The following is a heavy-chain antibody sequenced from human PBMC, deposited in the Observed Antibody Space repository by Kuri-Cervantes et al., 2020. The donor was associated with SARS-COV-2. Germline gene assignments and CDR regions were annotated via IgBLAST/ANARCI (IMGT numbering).Heavy chain of an antibody. CDR2: ITISGLST. D-gene: IGHD6-19*01. J-gene: IGHJ5*02. Sequence: GVLKISCGASGFTFSHYAMSWFRQAPGKGLEWVSTITISGLSTHYADSVKGRFTISRDNSKNTVYLQMNSLRADDTAVYYCAKIAGYNSGWYDDWGQGTLVTVSS. V-gene: IGHV3-23*01. CDR3: AKIAGYNSGWYDD. CDR1: GFTFSHYA.